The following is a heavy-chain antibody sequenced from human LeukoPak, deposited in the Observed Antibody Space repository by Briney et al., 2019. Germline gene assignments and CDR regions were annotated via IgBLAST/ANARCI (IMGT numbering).Heavy chain of an antibody. D-gene: IGHD3-10*01. J-gene: IGHJ4*02. CDR3: VYGSGSYYPRYYFDY. CDR1: GFSFSDHN. Sequence: GGPLRLSCAVSGFSFSDHNMNWVRQAPGKGLEWVAVISYGGSNQYYADSVKGRFTISRDNSENTLYLQMNSLRAEDTAVYYCVYGSGSYYPRYYFDYWGQGTLVTVSS. CDR2: ISYGGSNQ. V-gene: IGHV3-30*03.